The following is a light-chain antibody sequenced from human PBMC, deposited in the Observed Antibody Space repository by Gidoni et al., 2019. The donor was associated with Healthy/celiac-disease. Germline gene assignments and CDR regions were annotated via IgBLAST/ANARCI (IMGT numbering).Light chain of an antibody. CDR1: QSTSSW. Sequence: DIQMTQSPSTLSASVGDSVTITCRASQSTSSWLAWYQQQPGKAPKLLIYKASTLESGVPSRFGGSGSGTEFTLTIKSLQADDFATYYNQQWTFGEGTKVEIK. J-gene: IGKJ1*01. CDR3: QQWT. CDR2: KAS. V-gene: IGKV1-5*03.